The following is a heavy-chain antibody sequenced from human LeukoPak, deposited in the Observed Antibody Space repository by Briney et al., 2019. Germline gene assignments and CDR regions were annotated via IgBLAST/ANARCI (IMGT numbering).Heavy chain of an antibody. CDR1: GYTFTGYY. CDR3: ARDKYSGSYLVRY. V-gene: IGHV1-2*02. Sequence: ASVKVSCKASGYTFTGYYMHWVRQAPGQGLEWMGWINPNSGGTNYAQKFQGRVTMTRDTSISTAYMELSRLRSDDTAGYYCARDKYSGSYLVRYWGQGTLVTVSS. J-gene: IGHJ4*02. D-gene: IGHD1-26*01. CDR2: INPNSGGT.